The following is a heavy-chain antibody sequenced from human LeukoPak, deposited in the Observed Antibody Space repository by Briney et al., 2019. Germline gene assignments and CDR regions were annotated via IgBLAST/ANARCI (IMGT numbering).Heavy chain of an antibody. CDR1: GYTFTSYA. D-gene: IGHD1-26*01. CDR2: INTNTGSP. V-gene: IGHV7-4-1*02. Sequence: GASVKVSCKASGYTFTSYAMNWVRQAPGQGLEWMGWINTNTGSPTYAQGFTGRFVFSLDTSVSTAYLQISSLKAEDTAVYYCAREAPSGSYQNDAFDIWGQGTMVTVSS. J-gene: IGHJ3*02. CDR3: AREAPSGSYQNDAFDI.